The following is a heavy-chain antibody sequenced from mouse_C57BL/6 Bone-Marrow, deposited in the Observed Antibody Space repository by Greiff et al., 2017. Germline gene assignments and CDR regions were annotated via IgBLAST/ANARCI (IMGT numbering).Heavy chain of an antibody. J-gene: IGHJ3*01. Sequence: QVQLQQPGAELVKPGASVKLSCKASGYTFTSYWMHWVKQRPGQGLEWIGMIHPNSGSTNYNEKFKSKATLTVDKSSSTAYMQISSLTSEDSATYYCARNAPCYYGNYGAWFAYWGQGTLVTVSA. CDR1: GYTFTSYW. V-gene: IGHV1-64*01. CDR3: ARNAPCYYGNYGAWFAY. D-gene: IGHD2-1*01. CDR2: IHPNSGST.